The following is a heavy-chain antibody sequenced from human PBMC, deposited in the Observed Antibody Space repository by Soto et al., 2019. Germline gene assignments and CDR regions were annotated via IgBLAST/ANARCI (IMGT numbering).Heavy chain of an antibody. J-gene: IGHJ5*02. Sequence: GGSLRLSCAASAFTFSDFAMTWVRQTPGKGLEWVSSISPLGDYTYYADSVKGRFTCSRDNSKNTLYLQMSSLRVEDTATYYCAKQGNGATTAEANSFVHWGRGIMVTV. V-gene: IGHV3-23*01. CDR1: AFTFSDFA. D-gene: IGHD1-26*01. CDR3: AKQGNGATTAEANSFVH. CDR2: ISPLGDYT.